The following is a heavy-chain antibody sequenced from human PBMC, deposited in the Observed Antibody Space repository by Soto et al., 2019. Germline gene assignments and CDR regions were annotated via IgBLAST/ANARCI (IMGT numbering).Heavy chain of an antibody. CDR2: INWNGGST. CDR3: ARTGSFNVEWELRS. D-gene: IGHD1-26*01. V-gene: IGHV3-20*04. J-gene: IGHJ4*02. Sequence: PGGSLRLSCAASGFTFDDYGMTWVRQAPGKGLEWVSGINWNGGSTGYADSVKGRFTISRDNAKNSLYLQMNSLRAEDTALYYCARTGSFNVEWELRSWGQGTLVTVSS. CDR1: GFTFDDYG.